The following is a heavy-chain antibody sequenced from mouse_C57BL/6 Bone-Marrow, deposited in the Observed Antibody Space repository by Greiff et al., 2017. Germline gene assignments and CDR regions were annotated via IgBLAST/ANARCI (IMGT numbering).Heavy chain of an antibody. J-gene: IGHJ1*03. V-gene: IGHV1-81*01. CDR1: GYTFTSYG. D-gene: IGHD1-1*01. CDR2: IYPRSGNT. Sequence: QVQLKQSGAELARPGASVKLSCKASGYTFTSYGISWVKQRTGQGLEWIGEIYPRSGNTYYNEKFKGKATLTADKSSSTAYMELRSLTSEDSAVYFCASYYGSSHGGYFDVWGTGTTVTVSS. CDR3: ASYYGSSHGGYFDV.